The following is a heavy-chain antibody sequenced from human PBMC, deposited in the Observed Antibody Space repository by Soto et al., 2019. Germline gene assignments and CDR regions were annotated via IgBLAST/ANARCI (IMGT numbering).Heavy chain of an antibody. D-gene: IGHD4-4*01. CDR1: GGTFSSYA. Sequence: SVKVSCKASGGTFSSYAISWVRQAPGQGLEWMGGIIPIFGTANYAQKFQGRVTITADKSTSTAYMELSSLRSEDTAVYYCARPNSNYDWDFDYWGQGTLVTVS. CDR3: ARPNSNYDWDFDY. CDR2: IIPIFGTA. J-gene: IGHJ4*02. V-gene: IGHV1-69*06.